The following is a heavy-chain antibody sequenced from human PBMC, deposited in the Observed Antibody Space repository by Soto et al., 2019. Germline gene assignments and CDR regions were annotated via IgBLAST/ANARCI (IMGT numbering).Heavy chain of an antibody. Sequence: GGSLRLSCAASGFTFSSYAMGWVRQAPGKGLEWVSAISGSGGSTYYADSVKGRFTISRDNSKNTLYLQMNSLRAEDTAVYYCAKDISGYDRMLFFAFDIWGQGTMVTVSS. CDR3: AKDISGYDRMLFFAFDI. CDR2: ISGSGGST. V-gene: IGHV3-23*01. J-gene: IGHJ3*02. D-gene: IGHD5-12*01. CDR1: GFTFSSYA.